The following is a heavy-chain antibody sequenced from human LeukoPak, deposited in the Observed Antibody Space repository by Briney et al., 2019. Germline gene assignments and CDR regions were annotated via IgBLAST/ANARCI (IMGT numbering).Heavy chain of an antibody. D-gene: IGHD3-22*01. CDR3: ARVLRGYDSSAYFYHYFDY. J-gene: IGHJ4*02. Sequence: GGSLRLSCAASGFTVSSNYMSWVRQAPGKGLEWVSVIYSGGSTYYADSVKGRFTISRDNSKNTLYLQMNSLRAEDTAVYYCARVLRGYDSSAYFYHYFDYWGQGTLVTVSS. CDR2: IYSGGST. V-gene: IGHV3-53*01. CDR1: GFTVSSNY.